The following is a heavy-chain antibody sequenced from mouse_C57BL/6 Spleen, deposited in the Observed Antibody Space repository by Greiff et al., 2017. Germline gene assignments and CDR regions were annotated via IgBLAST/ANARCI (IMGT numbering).Heavy chain of an antibody. CDR3: ARSTYYGNYSYYFDY. D-gene: IGHD2-10*01. V-gene: IGHV1-9*01. J-gene: IGHJ2*01. CDR2: ILPGSGST. Sequence: QVQLKQSGAELMKPGASVKLSCKATGYTFTGYWIEWVKQRPGHGLEWIGEILPGSGSTNYNEKFKGKATFTADTSSNTAYMQLSSLTTEDSAIYYCARSTYYGNYSYYFDYWGQGTTLTVSS. CDR1: GYTFTGYW.